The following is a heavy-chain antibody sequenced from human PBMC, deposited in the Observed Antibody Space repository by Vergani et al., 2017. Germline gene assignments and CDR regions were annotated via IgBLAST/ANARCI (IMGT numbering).Heavy chain of an antibody. J-gene: IGHJ4*02. CDR3: ARGTAGYSFDY. D-gene: IGHD5-24*01. V-gene: IGHV4-59*01. Sequence: QVQLQESGPGLVKPSQTLSLTCTVSGGSISSYYWSWIRQPPGKGLEWIGYIYYSGSTNYNPSLKSRVTISVDTSKNQFSRKLSSVTAADTAVYYGARGTAGYSFDYWGRETLLTVSS. CDR1: GGSISSYY. CDR2: IYYSGST.